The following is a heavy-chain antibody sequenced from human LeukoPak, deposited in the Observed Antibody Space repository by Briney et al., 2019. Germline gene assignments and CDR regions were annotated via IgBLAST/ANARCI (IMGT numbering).Heavy chain of an antibody. J-gene: IGHJ5*02. V-gene: IGHV1-69*13. D-gene: IGHD5-12*01. CDR2: IIPIFGTA. Sequence: SSVKVSCKASAGTFSSYATSWVRQPPGQGVEWMGGIIPIFGTANYAQNSQGRVTITADESTSTAYMELSSLRSENTAVYYCARATFCPPPPPKNSGYDWAIYSWFDPWGQGTLVTVSS. CDR1: AGTFSSYA. CDR3: ARATFCPPPPPKNSGYDWAIYSWFDP.